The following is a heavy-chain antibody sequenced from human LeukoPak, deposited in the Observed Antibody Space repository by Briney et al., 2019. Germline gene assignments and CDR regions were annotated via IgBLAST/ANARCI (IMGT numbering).Heavy chain of an antibody. Sequence: ASVKVSCKTSGYTFTGYYMHWVRQAPGQGLEWMGWINPNSGGTSYAQKFQGRVTMTRDTSISTAYMELSRLRSDDTAVYYCAKAGAALRDAFDIWGQGTMVTVSS. D-gene: IGHD6-13*01. CDR2: INPNSGGT. V-gene: IGHV1-2*02. CDR1: GYTFTGYY. CDR3: AKAGAALRDAFDI. J-gene: IGHJ3*02.